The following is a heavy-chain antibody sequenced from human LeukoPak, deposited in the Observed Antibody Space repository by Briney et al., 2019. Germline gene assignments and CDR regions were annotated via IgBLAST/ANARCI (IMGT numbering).Heavy chain of an antibody. CDR1: GFTFSDHY. D-gene: IGHD4-23*01. V-gene: IGHV3-72*01. CDR3: ARRAGGYSHPYDY. Sequence: PGGSLRLSCAASGFTFSDHYMDWVRQAPGKGLEWVGRTRNKANSYTTEYAASVKGRFTISRDDSKNSLYLQMNSLKTEDTAVYYCARRAGGYSHPYDYWGQGVLVTVSS. J-gene: IGHJ4*02. CDR2: TRNKANSYTT.